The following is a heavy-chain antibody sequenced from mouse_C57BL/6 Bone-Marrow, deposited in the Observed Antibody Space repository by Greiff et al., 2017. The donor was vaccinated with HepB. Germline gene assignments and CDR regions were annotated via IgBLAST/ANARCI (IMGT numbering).Heavy chain of an antibody. CDR3: ARHALGLDY. Sequence: EVQVVESGGDLVKPGGSLKLSCAASGFTFSSYGMSWVRQTPDKRLEWVATISSGGSYTYYPDSVKGRFTISRDNAKNTLYLQMSSLKSEDTAMYYCARHALGLDYWGQGTTLTVSS. V-gene: IGHV5-6*01. CDR1: GFTFSSYG. CDR2: ISSGGSYT. J-gene: IGHJ2*01. D-gene: IGHD4-1*01.